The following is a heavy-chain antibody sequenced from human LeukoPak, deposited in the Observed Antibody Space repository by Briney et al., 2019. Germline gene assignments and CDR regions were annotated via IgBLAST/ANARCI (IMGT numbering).Heavy chain of an antibody. J-gene: IGHJ4*02. V-gene: IGHV3-48*01. D-gene: IGHD4-17*01. Sequence: GESLRLSCAASGFIFNNHNMDWVRQAPGKGLKWVAYISGSGDAIFYADSLQGRFTISRDNAKNSVYLQMNSLRAEDTAVYYCARTYGRGSLDYGGQGTLVTVSS. CDR1: GFIFNNHN. CDR2: ISGSGDAI. CDR3: ARTYGRGSLDY.